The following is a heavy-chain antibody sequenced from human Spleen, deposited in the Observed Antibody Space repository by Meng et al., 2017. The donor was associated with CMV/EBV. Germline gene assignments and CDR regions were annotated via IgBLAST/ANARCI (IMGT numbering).Heavy chain of an antibody. CDR2: INHSGST. J-gene: IGHJ4*02. CDR1: GGSFSGYY. V-gene: IGHV4-34*09. CDR3: AREVAAAIDC. Sequence: LRLSCAVYGGSFSGYYWSWIRQPPGKGLEWIGEINHSGSTNYNPSLKSRVTMSVDTSKKQFSLKLSSVTAADTAVYYCAREVAAAIDCWGQGTLVTVSS.